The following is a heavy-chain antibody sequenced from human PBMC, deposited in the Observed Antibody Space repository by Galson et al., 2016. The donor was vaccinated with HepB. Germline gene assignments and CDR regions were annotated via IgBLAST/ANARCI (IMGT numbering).Heavy chain of an antibody. CDR3: ARDVMSRRASPGGVIDGGIDY. V-gene: IGHV3-9*01. Sequence: SLRLSCAGSGFMFDDYAMHWVRQVPGKGLEWVAGMSWNSGSIGYAGSVKGRFSIYRDNDKNSVYLQMNSLRDEDTAFYYCARDVMSRRASPGGVIDGGIDYWGQGTLVTVSS. J-gene: IGHJ4*02. CDR1: GFMFDDYA. D-gene: IGHD3-16*02. CDR2: MSWNSGSI.